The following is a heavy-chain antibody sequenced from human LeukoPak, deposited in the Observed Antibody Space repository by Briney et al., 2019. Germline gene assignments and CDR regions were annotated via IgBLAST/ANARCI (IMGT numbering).Heavy chain of an antibody. V-gene: IGHV3-23*01. D-gene: IGHD2-2*01. J-gene: IGHJ4*02. Sequence: GGSLRLSCAASGFTFCSYAMSWVRQAPGKGLEWVSAISGSGGSTYYADSVKGRFTISRDNSKNTLYLQMNSLRAEDTAVYYCAIPRGDIVVVPAAIEYWGQGTLVTVSS. CDR3: AIPRGDIVVVPAAIEY. CDR1: GFTFCSYA. CDR2: ISGSGGST.